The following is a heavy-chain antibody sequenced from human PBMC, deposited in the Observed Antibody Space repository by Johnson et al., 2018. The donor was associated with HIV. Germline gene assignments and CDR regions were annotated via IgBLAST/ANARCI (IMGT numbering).Heavy chain of an antibody. CDR2: INWNGGST. D-gene: IGHD1-26*01. V-gene: IGHV3-20*04. Sequence: VQLVESGGGVVQPGRSLRLSCAASGFTFNDYAMSWVRQAPGKGLEWVSGINWNGGSTGYTDSVKGRFTISRDNAKNSLYLQMNSLRTEDTALFYCARSRWADDAFDGWGQGTMVTVSS. CDR3: ARSRWADDAFDG. J-gene: IGHJ3*01. CDR1: GFTFNDYA.